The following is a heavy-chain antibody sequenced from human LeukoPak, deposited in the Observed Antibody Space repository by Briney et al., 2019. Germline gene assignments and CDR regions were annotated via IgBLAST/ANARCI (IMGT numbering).Heavy chain of an antibody. CDR3: ARRIYCSGGSCYEADY. J-gene: IGHJ4*02. D-gene: IGHD2-15*01. Sequence: SETLSLTCAVYGGSFSGYYWSWIRQPPGKGLEWIGEINHSGSTNYNPSLKSRVTISVDTSKNQFSLKLSSVTAADMAVYYCARRIYCSGGSCYEADYWGQGTLVTVSS. V-gene: IGHV4-34*01. CDR2: INHSGST. CDR1: GGSFSGYY.